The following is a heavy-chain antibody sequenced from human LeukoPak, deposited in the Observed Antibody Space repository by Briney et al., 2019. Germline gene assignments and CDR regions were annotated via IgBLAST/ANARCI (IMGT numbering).Heavy chain of an antibody. CDR1: GYTVPYYY. CDR3: TSLDSSGHYRFVY. Sequence: GASVKVSCKASGYTVPYYYMYWVRQAPGQGLEWVGMINPTGQYSRLAQNFQGRVTLTRDASTSTVYMEMNSLTSEDTAVYYCTSLDSSGHYRFVYWGQGSLVTVSA. D-gene: IGHD3-22*01. CDR2: INPTGQYS. V-gene: IGHV1-46*01. J-gene: IGHJ4*02.